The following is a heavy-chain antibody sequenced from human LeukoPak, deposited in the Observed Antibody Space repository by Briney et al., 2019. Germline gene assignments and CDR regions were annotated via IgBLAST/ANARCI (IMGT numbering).Heavy chain of an antibody. D-gene: IGHD4-17*01. Sequence: SETLSLTCTVSGGSISSSNWWSWVRQPPGKGLEWIREIYHTGSTNYNPSLKSRVTISVDKSKNQFSLKLSSVTAADTAVYYCASAYGDFGFFDPWGQGTLVTVSS. CDR1: GGSISSSNW. CDR3: ASAYGDFGFFDP. CDR2: IYHTGST. J-gene: IGHJ5*02. V-gene: IGHV4-4*02.